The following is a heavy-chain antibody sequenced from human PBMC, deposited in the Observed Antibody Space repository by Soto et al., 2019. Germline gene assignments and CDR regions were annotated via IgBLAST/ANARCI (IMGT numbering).Heavy chain of an antibody. J-gene: IGHJ6*02. V-gene: IGHV4-59*01. CDR2: NYYSGRT. Sequence: QVQLQESGPGLVKPSETLSLTCTVSGGSISSYYWSWIRQPPGKGLEWIGYNYYSGRTNYNPSLKSRVTISVDTAKNQFSLKLSSVTAADTAVYYCARGRVLAGYYYYGMDVWGQGTTVTVSS. CDR1: GGSISSYY. D-gene: IGHD3-3*02. CDR3: ARGRVLAGYYYYGMDV.